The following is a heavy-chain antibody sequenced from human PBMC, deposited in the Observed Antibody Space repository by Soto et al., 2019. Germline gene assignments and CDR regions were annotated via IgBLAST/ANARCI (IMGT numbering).Heavy chain of an antibody. CDR3: ARGVDTAMVMFDP. J-gene: IGHJ5*02. Sequence: SETLSLTCTVSGGSISSYYWSWIRQPPGKGLEWIGYIYYSGSTNYNPSLKSRVTISVDTSKNQFSLKLSSVTAADTAVYYCARGVDTAMVMFDPWGQGTLVTVSS. CDR1: GGSISSYY. V-gene: IGHV4-59*01. D-gene: IGHD5-18*01. CDR2: IYYSGST.